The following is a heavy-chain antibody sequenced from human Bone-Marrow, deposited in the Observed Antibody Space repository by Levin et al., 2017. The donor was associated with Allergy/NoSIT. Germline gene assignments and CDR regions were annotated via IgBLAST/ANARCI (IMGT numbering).Heavy chain of an antibody. CDR1: GYTFTDYY. CDR3: AREDKGRPAFYYGMDV. Sequence: WASVKVSCKASGYTFTDYYIHWVRQAPGQGLEWMGIIDSSDGRAIYAQKFQGRVTMTRDTSTDTAYMEVNNVRSEDTAVYYCAREDKGRPAFYYGMDVWGQGTTVTVSS. CDR2: IDSSDGRA. D-gene: IGHD2-15*01. V-gene: IGHV1-46*01. J-gene: IGHJ6*02.